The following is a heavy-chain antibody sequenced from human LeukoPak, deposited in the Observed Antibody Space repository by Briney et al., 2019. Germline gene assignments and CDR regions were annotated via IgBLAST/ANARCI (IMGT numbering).Heavy chain of an antibody. CDR2: LVYDERN. CDR1: GFTFSSYG. V-gene: IGHV3-33*01. J-gene: IGHJ4*02. Sequence: GGSLRLSCAASGFTFSSYGMHWVRQAPGKGLEWVARLVYDERNDYANSVKGRFTISRDNSKNTLYLQMDNLKVDDTAVYYCARDLSAAYDFWGQGILVTVSS. D-gene: IGHD2-21*01. CDR3: ARDLSAAYDF.